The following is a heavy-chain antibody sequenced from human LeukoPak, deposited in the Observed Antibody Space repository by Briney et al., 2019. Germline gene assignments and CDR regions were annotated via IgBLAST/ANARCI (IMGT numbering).Heavy chain of an antibody. J-gene: IGHJ4*02. CDR2: IYHSGST. V-gene: IGHV4-38-2*02. Sequence: SETLSLTCTVSGYSISSGYYWGWIRQPPGKGLGWIGSIYHSGSTYYNPSLKSRVTISVDTSKNQFSLKLSSVTAADTAVYYCARERSGYSLFDYWGQGTLVTVSS. CDR1: GYSISSGYY. CDR3: ARERSGYSLFDY. D-gene: IGHD3-22*01.